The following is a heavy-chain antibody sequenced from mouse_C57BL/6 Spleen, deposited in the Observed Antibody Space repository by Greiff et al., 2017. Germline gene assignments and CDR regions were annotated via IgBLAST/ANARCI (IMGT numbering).Heavy chain of an antibody. CDR2: IHPSGSDT. V-gene: IGHV1-74*01. CDR1: GYTFTSYW. J-gene: IGHJ4*01. CDR3: AIGGDSPYYYAMDY. Sequence: QVQLQQPGAELVKPGASVKVSCKASGYTFTSYWMHWVKQRPGQGLEWIGRIHPSGSDTNYNQKFKGKATLTVDKSSSTAYMQLSSLTSEDSAVYYCAIGGDSPYYYAMDYWGQGTSVTVSS.